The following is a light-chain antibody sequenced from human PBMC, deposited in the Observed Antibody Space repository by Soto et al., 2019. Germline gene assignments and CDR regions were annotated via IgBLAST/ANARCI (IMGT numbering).Light chain of an antibody. V-gene: IGKV1-5*03. J-gene: IGKJ3*01. CDR1: QSIGTW. CDR2: KAF. Sequence: DIQMTQSPSTLSASVGDTVTITCRASQSIGTWLAWYQQKPGKAPKLLIYKAFGLQSGVPSRLSGSGSGTEVTITISSLQPDDLATYYCKPYTRGGFTFGPGNKVDIK. CDR3: KPYTRGGFT.